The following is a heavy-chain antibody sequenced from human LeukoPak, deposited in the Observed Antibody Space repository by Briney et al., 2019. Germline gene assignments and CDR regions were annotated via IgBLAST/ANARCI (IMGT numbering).Heavy chain of an antibody. CDR1: GGTFSSYA. V-gene: IGHV1-69*04. J-gene: IGHJ4*02. Sequence: ASVKVSCKASGGTFSSYAISWVRQAPGQGLEWMGRIIPILGIANYAQKFQGRVTITADKSTSTAYMELSSLRSEDTAVYYCARDLWFGELLHFDYWGQRTLVTVSS. D-gene: IGHD3-10*01. CDR3: ARDLWFGELLHFDY. CDR2: IIPILGIA.